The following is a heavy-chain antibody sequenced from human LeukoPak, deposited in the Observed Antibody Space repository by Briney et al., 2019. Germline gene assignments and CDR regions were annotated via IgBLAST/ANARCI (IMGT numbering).Heavy chain of an antibody. CDR2: INTNTGNP. J-gene: IGHJ6*03. D-gene: IGHD3-22*01. Sequence: ASVKVSCKASGYTFTSYAMNWVRQAPGQGLEWMGWINTNTGNPTYAQGFTGRFVFSLDTSVSTAYLQISSLKAEDTAVYYCAREHYYYDSSGYGGRGAYYYMDVWGKGTTVTVSS. V-gene: IGHV7-4-1*02. CDR3: AREHYYYDSSGYGGRGAYYYMDV. CDR1: GYTFTSYA.